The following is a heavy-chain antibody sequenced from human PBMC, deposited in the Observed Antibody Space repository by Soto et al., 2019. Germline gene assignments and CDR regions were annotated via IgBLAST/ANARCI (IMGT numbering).Heavy chain of an antibody. D-gene: IGHD2-2*01. CDR2: IYPGDSDT. Sequence: GESLKISCKGSGYSFTSYWIGWVRQMPGKGLEWMGIIYPGDSDTRYSPSFQGQVTISADKSISTAYLQWSSLEASDTAMYYCARPTYCSSTHCSPFDYWGQGTLVTSPQ. V-gene: IGHV5-51*01. CDR3: ARPTYCSSTHCSPFDY. J-gene: IGHJ4*02. CDR1: GYSFTSYW.